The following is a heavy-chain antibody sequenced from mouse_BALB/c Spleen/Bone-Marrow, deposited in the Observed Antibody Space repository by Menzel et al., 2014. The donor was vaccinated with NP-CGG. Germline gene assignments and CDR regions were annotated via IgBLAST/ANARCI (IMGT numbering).Heavy chain of an antibody. CDR3: ARSGSSSGYFDY. V-gene: IGHV5-17*02. J-gene: IGHJ2*01. CDR2: IGSGSSTI. D-gene: IGHD1-1*01. Sequence: EVHLVESGGGLVQPGGSRKLSCAASGFTFSSFGMHWVRQAPEKGLEWVAYIGSGSSTIYYADTVMGRFTISRDNPKNTLFLQMTSLRSEDTAMYYCARSGSSSGYFDYWGQGTTLTVS. CDR1: GFTFSSFG.